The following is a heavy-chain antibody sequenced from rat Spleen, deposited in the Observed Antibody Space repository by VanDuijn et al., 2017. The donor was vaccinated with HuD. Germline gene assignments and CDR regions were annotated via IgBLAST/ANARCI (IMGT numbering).Heavy chain of an antibody. J-gene: IGHJ1*01. Sequence: EVQLVESDGGLVQPGRSLKLSCAASGFTFSDYYMAWVRQAPTKGPKWVATISYDGRNTYYRDSVKGRFTISRDNTKNTLYLQMDSLRSEDTATYYCARHPQLGVFWYFDFWGPGTMVTVSS. CDR2: ISYDGRNT. CDR3: ARHPQLGVFWYFDF. V-gene: IGHV5-29*01. CDR1: GFTFSDYY. D-gene: IGHD5-1*01.